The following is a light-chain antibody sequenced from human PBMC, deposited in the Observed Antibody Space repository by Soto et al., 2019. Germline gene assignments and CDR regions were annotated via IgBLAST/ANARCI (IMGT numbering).Light chain of an antibody. CDR3: QHYGSSHSNT. J-gene: IGKJ5*01. V-gene: IGKV3-20*01. CDR1: ESVNSNY. CDR2: DVS. Sequence: EIVLTQSPGTLSLSPGARAPLSCRARESVNSNYLAWYQHKPGQAPRLLIYDVSSRATGTPDRFSGSGSGTDFTLAISRLEPEDFAVYYCQHYGSSHSNTFGQGTRLEIK.